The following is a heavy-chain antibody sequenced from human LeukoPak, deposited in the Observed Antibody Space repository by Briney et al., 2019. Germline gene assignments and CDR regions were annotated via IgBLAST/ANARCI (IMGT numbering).Heavy chain of an antibody. CDR2: IDWDDDK. V-gene: IGHV2-70*11. CDR3: ARAFPTVTTFDD. J-gene: IGHJ4*02. Sequence: RESGPALVKPTQTPTLTCTFSGFSLGTSGMCVSWIRQPPGKALEWLARIDWDDDKYYSTSLQTRLTISKDTSKNQVVLTMTNMDPVDTATYYCARAFPTVTTFDDWGQGTLVTVSS. CDR1: GFSLGTSGMC. D-gene: IGHD4-17*01.